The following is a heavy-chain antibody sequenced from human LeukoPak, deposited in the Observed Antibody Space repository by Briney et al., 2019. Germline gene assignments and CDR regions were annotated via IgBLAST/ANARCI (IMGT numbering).Heavy chain of an antibody. V-gene: IGHV3-74*01. J-gene: IGHJ4*02. Sequence: GGSLRLSCAASGFTFSSYWMHWVRQAPGKGLVWVSRINSDGSSTSYADSVKGRFTISRDNAKNTLYLQMNSLRAEDTAVYYCAKDSGLWFGELSQSDYWGQGTLVTVSS. D-gene: IGHD3-10*01. CDR3: AKDSGLWFGELSQSDY. CDR2: INSDGSST. CDR1: GFTFSSYW.